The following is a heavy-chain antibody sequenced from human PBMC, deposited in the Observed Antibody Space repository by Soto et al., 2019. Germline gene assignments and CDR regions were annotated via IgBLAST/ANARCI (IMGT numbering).Heavy chain of an antibody. V-gene: IGHV4-4*02. CDR2: IYHSGST. Sequence: ASETLSLTCAVSGGAIISSNCLILFRHPPGKGLEWIGEIYHSGSTNYNPSLKSRVTISVDKSKNQFSLKLSSVTAADTAVYYCARGQGTRENWFDPWGQGTLVTVSS. D-gene: IGHD3-10*01. CDR1: GGAIISSNC. CDR3: ARGQGTRENWFDP. J-gene: IGHJ5*02.